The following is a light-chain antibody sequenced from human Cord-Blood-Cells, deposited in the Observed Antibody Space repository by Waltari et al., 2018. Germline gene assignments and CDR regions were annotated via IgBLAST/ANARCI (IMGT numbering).Light chain of an antibody. J-gene: IGKJ3*01. CDR3: QQSYSTLST. CDR2: AAS. V-gene: IGKV1-39*01. CDR1: QSISSY. Sequence: DIQMTQSPSSLSASVGDRVTITCRASQSISSYLNWYQQKPGKAPKLLIYAASSLQSGVPSRFSGSASGTDFNLTISSLQPEDFASYYCQQSYSTLSTFGPGTKVDIK.